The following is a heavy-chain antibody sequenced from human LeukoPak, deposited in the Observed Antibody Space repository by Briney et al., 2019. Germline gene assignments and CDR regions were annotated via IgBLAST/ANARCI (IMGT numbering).Heavy chain of an antibody. V-gene: IGHV1-69*06. D-gene: IGHD3-9*01. Sequence: GASVKVSCKASGGTFSSYAISWVRQAPGQGLEWMGGIIPIFGTANYAQKFQGRVTITADKSTSTAYMELSSLRSEDTAVYSCARGTHFLTGYRLGFDYWGQGTLVTVSS. CDR2: IIPIFGTA. CDR1: GGTFSSYA. CDR3: ARGTHFLTGYRLGFDY. J-gene: IGHJ4*02.